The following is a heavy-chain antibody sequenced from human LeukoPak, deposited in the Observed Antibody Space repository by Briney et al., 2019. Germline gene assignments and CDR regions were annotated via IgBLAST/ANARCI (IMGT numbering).Heavy chain of an antibody. CDR1: GFTFSSYS. D-gene: IGHD3-10*01. J-gene: IGHJ4*02. Sequence: GGSLRLSCAASGFTFSSYSMNWVRQAPGKGLEWVSSISSSSSYIYYADSVKGRFTISRDNAKNSLYLQMNSLRAEDTAVYYCARGLWFGELFTQTNFDYSGQGTLVTVSS. V-gene: IGHV3-21*01. CDR2: ISSSSSYI. CDR3: ARGLWFGELFTQTNFDY.